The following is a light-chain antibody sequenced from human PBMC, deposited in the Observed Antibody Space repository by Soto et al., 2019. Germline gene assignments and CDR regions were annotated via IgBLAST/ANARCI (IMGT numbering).Light chain of an antibody. CDR2: AAS. Sequence: IEMTQSPSSLSASLGDTVTITCRASQGIGNFLAWYQQKPGRAPKLMIYAASTLQSGVSSRFSGSGFGTDFTLSITTLQPEDFATYYCLQDHNYLTFGPGTKVDIK. V-gene: IGKV1-6*01. CDR1: QGIGNF. J-gene: IGKJ3*01. CDR3: LQDHNYLT.